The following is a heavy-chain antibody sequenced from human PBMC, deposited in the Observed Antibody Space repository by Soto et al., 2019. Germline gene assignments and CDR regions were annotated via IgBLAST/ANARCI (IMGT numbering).Heavy chain of an antibody. CDR1: GGTFSSYA. CDR3: ARDGGEVPAAIPRPYYYYGMDV. Sequence: SVKVSCKASGGTFSSYAISWVRQAPGQGLEWMGGIIPIFGTANCAQKFQGRVTITADESTSTAYMELSSLRSEDTAVYYCARDGGEVPAAIPRPYYYYGMDVWGQGTTVTVSS. CDR2: IIPIFGTA. V-gene: IGHV1-69*13. D-gene: IGHD2-2*01. J-gene: IGHJ6*02.